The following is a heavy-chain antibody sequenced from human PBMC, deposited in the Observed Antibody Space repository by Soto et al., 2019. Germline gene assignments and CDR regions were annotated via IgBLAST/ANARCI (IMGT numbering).Heavy chain of an antibody. J-gene: IGHJ6*02. V-gene: IGHV3-30*18. Sequence: QVQLVESGGGVVQPGRSPRLSCAASGFTFSSYGMHWVRQAPGKGLEWVAVISYDGSNKYYADSVKGRFTISRDNSKNTLYLQMNSLRAEDTAVYYCAKDKGYYDGMDVWGQGTTVTVSS. CDR3: AKDKGYYDGMDV. CDR1: GFTFSSYG. CDR2: ISYDGSNK.